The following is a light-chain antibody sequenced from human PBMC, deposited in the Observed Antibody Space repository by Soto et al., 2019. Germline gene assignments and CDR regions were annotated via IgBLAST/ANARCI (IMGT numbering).Light chain of an antibody. CDR1: NGDVASYNR. J-gene: IGLJ2*01. CDR3: CLYTTNSASWV. CDR2: DVS. Sequence: QSALTQPPSVSGSPGQSVTISCTITNGDVASYNRVSWYQQPPGAAPTLMIYDVSFRPSWVPHRFSASRSGNTASLTISGLQAEDEADYYCCLYTTNSASWVFGGGTKLTVL. V-gene: IGLV2-18*01.